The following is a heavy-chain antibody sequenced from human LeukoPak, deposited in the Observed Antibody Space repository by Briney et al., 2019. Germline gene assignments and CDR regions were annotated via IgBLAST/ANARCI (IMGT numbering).Heavy chain of an antibody. Sequence: PGGSLRLSCAASGFTFDDYAMHWVRQASGKGLEWVSLISGDGDNTYYADSVKGRFTISRDNSKNSLYLQMNSLRTEDTALYYCAKDPTYYYDSSGFCEHWGQGTLVTVSS. CDR1: GFTFDDYA. CDR2: ISGDGDNT. V-gene: IGHV3-43*02. CDR3: AKDPTYYYDSSGFCEH. J-gene: IGHJ1*01. D-gene: IGHD3-22*01.